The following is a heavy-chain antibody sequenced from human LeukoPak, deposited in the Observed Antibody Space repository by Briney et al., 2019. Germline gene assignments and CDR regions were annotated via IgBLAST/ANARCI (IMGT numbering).Heavy chain of an antibody. V-gene: IGHV3-20*04. Sequence: GGSLRLSCAASGFTFDDYGMSWVRQAPEKGLEWVSGINWNGGSTGYADSVKGRFTISRDNAKNSLYLQMNSLRAEDTALYYCVRDLGVPAASYYYYYMDVWGKGTTVTVSS. J-gene: IGHJ6*03. CDR3: VRDLGVPAASYYYYYMDV. CDR2: INWNGGST. CDR1: GFTFDDYG. D-gene: IGHD2-2*01.